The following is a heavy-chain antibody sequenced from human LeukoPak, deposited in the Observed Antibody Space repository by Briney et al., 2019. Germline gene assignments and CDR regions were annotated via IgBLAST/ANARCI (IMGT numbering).Heavy chain of an antibody. J-gene: IGHJ4*02. D-gene: IGHD5-18*01. Sequence: GGSLRLSCAASGFTFSSYGMHWVRQAPGKGLEWVAVISYDGSNKYYADSVKGRFTISRDNSKNTLYLQMNSLRAEDTAVYYCAKDVDTAMAPQVLDYWGQGTLVTVSS. CDR1: GFTFSSYG. CDR2: ISYDGSNK. V-gene: IGHV3-30*18. CDR3: AKDVDTAMAPQVLDY.